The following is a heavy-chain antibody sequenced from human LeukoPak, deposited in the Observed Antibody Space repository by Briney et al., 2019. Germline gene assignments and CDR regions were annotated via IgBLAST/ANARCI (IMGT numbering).Heavy chain of an antibody. CDR3: ARFSLEWLLSSPDAFDI. Sequence: PGGSLRLSCAASGFTFSSYSMNWVRQAPGKGLEWVSYISSSSSTIYYADSVKGRFTISRDNAKNSLYLQMNSLRAEDTAVYCCARFSLEWLLSSPDAFDIWGQGTMVTVSS. CDR2: ISSSSSTI. J-gene: IGHJ3*02. CDR1: GFTFSSYS. D-gene: IGHD3-3*01. V-gene: IGHV3-48*01.